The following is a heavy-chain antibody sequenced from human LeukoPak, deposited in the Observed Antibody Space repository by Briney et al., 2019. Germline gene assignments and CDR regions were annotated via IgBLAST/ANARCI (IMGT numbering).Heavy chain of an antibody. V-gene: IGHV4-61*03. Sequence: SETLSLTCTVSGGSISSSSYYWSWIRQPPGKGLEWIGYLHYSGGTNYNPSLKSRVTTSVDTSRNHFSLNLSSVTAADTAVYYCARHRIAVSGSVFDLWGQGTLVTVSS. CDR3: ARHRIAVSGSVFDL. J-gene: IGHJ4*02. CDR2: LHYSGGT. D-gene: IGHD6-19*01. CDR1: GGSISSSSYY.